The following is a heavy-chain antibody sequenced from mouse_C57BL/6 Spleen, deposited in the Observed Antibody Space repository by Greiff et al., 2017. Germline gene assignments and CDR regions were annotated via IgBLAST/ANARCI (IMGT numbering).Heavy chain of an antibody. D-gene: IGHD2-4*01. CDR2: ISSGGSYT. J-gene: IGHJ4*01. CDR3: ASLIYYDYDGYAMDY. CDR1: GFTFSSYG. V-gene: IGHV5-6*01. Sequence: EVQVVESGGDLVKPGGSLKLSCAASGFTFSSYGMSWVRQTPDKRLEWVATISSGGSYTYYPDSVKGRFTISRDNAKNTLYLQMSSLKSDDTAMYYCASLIYYDYDGYAMDYWGQGTSVTVSS.